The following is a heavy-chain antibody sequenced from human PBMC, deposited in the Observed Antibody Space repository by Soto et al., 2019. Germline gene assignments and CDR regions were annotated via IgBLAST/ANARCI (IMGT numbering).Heavy chain of an antibody. V-gene: IGHV1-2*04. J-gene: IGHJ6*02. Sequence: RASVKVSCKASGYTFTGYYMHWVRQAPGQGLEWMGWINPNSGGTNYAQKFQGWVTMTRDTSISTAYMELSRLRSDDTAVYYCARWEVGYDFWSGRQNYYYYYGMDVWGQGTTVTVYS. D-gene: IGHD3-3*01. CDR3: ARWEVGYDFWSGRQNYYYYYGMDV. CDR2: INPNSGGT. CDR1: GYTFTGYY.